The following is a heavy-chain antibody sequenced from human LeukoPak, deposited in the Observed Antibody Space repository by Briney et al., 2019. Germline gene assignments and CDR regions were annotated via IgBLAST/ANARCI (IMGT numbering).Heavy chain of an antibody. CDR2: IYYSGST. V-gene: IGHV4-30-4*01. CDR1: GGSISSGDYY. J-gene: IGHJ6*02. CDR3: ASAPILRGEGGERYRCGLDV. Sequence: SETLSLTCTVSGGSISSGDYYWSWIRQPPGKGLEWIGYIYYSGSTYYNPSLKSRVIISLDTFKNHISLILTSVTAADTAVYYCASAPILRGEGGERYRCGLDVWGQGTTVIVSS. D-gene: IGHD2-2*02.